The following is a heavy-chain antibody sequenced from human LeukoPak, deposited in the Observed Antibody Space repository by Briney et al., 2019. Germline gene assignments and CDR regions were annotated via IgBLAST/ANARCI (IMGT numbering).Heavy chain of an antibody. V-gene: IGHV4-39*01. CDR2: FYYSGST. CDR3: ARGRRDGYNLEYFDK. CDR1: GFTFSSYS. Sequence: PGGSLRLSCAASGFTFSSYSMNWTRQPPGKGLQWIGSFYYSGSTYYNPSLKSRVTIYVDTSKNQFSLKLSSVTAADTAVYYCARGRRDGYNLEYFDKWGQGTLVTVSS. D-gene: IGHD5-24*01. J-gene: IGHJ4*02.